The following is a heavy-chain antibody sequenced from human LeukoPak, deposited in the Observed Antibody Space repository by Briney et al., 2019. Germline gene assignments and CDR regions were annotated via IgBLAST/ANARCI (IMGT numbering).Heavy chain of an antibody. CDR3: ARVPRSGGSIDY. D-gene: IGHD6-19*01. V-gene: IGHV3-11*01. J-gene: IGHJ4*02. Sequence: PGGSLRLSCAASGFTFSDYYMTWIRQAPGEGLEWVSYISSSGSTTHYADSVKGRFTISRNNAKNSLFVQMSNLRAEDTAVYYCARVPRSGGSIDYWGQGTLVTVSS. CDR1: GFTFSDYY. CDR2: ISSSGSTT.